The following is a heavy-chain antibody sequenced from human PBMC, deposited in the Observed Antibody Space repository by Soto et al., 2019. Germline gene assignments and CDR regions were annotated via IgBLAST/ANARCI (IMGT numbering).Heavy chain of an antibody. CDR3: ATGGAIRWSDAFDI. D-gene: IGHD2-2*02. Sequence: VESLKISCKGSGYIFTSYWICCFLQMPGKGLEWMGIIYPGDSDTRYSPSFQGQVTISADKSISTAYLQWSSLKASDTAMYYCATGGAIRWSDAFDIWGQGTMVTVSS. J-gene: IGHJ3*02. V-gene: IGHV5-51*01. CDR2: IYPGDSDT. CDR1: GYIFTSYW.